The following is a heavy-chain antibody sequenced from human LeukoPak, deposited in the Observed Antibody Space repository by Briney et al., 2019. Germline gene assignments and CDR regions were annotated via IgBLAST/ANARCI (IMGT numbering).Heavy chain of an antibody. J-gene: IGHJ5*02. CDR1: GYSISSGYY. CDR2: IYHSGST. Sequence: SETLSLTCTVSGYSISSGYYWGWIRPPPGKGLEWIGSIYHSGSTYYNPSLKSRVTISVDTSKNQCSLKLSSVTAADTAVYYCARELRLALDPWGQGTLVTVSS. CDR3: ARELRLALDP. D-gene: IGHD6-19*01. V-gene: IGHV4-38-2*02.